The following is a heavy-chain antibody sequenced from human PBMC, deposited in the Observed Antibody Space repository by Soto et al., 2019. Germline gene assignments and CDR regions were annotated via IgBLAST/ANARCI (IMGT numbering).Heavy chain of an antibody. CDR1: GYTFTSYA. Sequence: QVQLVQSGAEVKKPGASVKVSCKASGYTFTSYAMHLVRQAPGQRLEWMGWINAGNGNTKYSQKFQGRVTITRDTSASTAYMELSSLRSEDTAVYYCARGVGSGLSDYWGQGTLVTVSS. CDR3: ARGVGSGLSDY. D-gene: IGHD1-26*01. CDR2: INAGNGNT. J-gene: IGHJ4*02. V-gene: IGHV1-3*01.